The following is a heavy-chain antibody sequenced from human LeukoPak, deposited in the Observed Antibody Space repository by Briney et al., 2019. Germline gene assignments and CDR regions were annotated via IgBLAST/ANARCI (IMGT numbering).Heavy chain of an antibody. J-gene: IGHJ4*02. D-gene: IGHD3-16*01. CDR1: GFTFNSYG. CDR3: AKDQYDYGGGVFAY. Sequence: GGSLRLSCAASGFTFNSYGMSWVRQAPGKGLEWVSVISGSGGSTYYADSVKGRFTISRDNSKNTLYLQMNSLRAEDTAAYYCAKDQYDYGGGVFAYWGQGTLVTVSS. V-gene: IGHV3-23*01. CDR2: ISGSGGST.